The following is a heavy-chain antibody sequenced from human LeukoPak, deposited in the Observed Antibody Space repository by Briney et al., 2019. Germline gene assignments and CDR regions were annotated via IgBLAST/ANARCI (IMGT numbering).Heavy chain of an antibody. CDR3: ARDRSRGWHYFDY. CDR2: ISYDGKNE. V-gene: IGHV3-30*04. D-gene: IGHD6-19*01. CDR1: GFTFITYA. Sequence: PGGSLRLSCAASGFTFITYAMHWVRQAPGKGLEWVAVISYDGKNEYYTDSVKGRFTISRDNYKNTLYLQMNSLRAEDTALYYCARDRSRGWHYFDYWGQGTLVTVSS. J-gene: IGHJ4*02.